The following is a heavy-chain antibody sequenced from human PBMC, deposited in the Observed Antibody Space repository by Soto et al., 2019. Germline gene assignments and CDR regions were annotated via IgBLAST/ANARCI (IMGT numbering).Heavy chain of an antibody. CDR2: IFYSGTT. J-gene: IGHJ4*02. V-gene: IGHV4-31*03. CDR1: GGSISIGGYY. Sequence: QVQLQESGPGLVKPSQTLSLTCTVSGGSISIGGYYWSWIRQHPGKGLERIGYIFYSGTTYYNPSLNERVTIAVDTSKNQFSLMLRSVTAAAAAVYYCASTPGRYDSWAPDYWGQGTLVTVSS. D-gene: IGHD3-3*01. CDR3: ASTPGRYDSWAPDY.